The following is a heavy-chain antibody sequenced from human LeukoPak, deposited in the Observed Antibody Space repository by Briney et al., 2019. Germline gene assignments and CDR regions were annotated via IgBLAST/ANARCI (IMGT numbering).Heavy chain of an antibody. CDR1: GFTFSSYS. J-gene: IGHJ4*02. D-gene: IGHD3-10*01. CDR2: ISSSSSYI. Sequence: GSLRLSCAASGFTFSSYSMNWVRQAPGKGLEWVSSISSSSSYIYYADSVKGRFTISRDNAKNSLYLQMNSLRAEDTAVYYCARGLLWFGTYYFDYWGQGTLVTVSS. CDR3: ARGLLWFGTYYFDY. V-gene: IGHV3-21*01.